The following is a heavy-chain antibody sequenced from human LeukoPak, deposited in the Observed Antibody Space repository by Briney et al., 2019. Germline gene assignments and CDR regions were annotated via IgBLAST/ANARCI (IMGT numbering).Heavy chain of an antibody. CDR2: ISAYNGRT. V-gene: IGHV1-18*01. CDR1: GYIFINHG. CDR3: GRWAPNPNDS. J-gene: IGHJ5*01. Sequence: GASVKVSCKASGYIFINHGISWVRQAPGQGLEWMGWISAYNGRTELAPKFQDRVTMSTDTSTTTAYMELRSLTSDDTAVYYCGRWAPNPNDSWGQGTLVTVSS.